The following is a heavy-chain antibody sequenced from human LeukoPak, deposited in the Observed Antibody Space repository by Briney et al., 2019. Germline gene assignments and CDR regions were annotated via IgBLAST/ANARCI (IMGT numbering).Heavy chain of an antibody. J-gene: IGHJ5*02. CDR3: ARDDFWSGYYRYDP. CDR1: GFSFSTSG. D-gene: IGHD3-3*01. Sequence: GGSLRLSCEASGFSFSTSGVHWVRQAPGKGLEWMAVISKDGRKNHYADSVKGRFTISRDNSKSTLFLQMNSLRPEDTAVYYCARDDFWSGYYRYDPWGQGTLVTVSS. CDR2: ISKDGRKN. V-gene: IGHV3-30*04.